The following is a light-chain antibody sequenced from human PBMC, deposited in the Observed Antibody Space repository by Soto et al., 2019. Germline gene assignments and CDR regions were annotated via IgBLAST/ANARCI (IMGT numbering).Light chain of an antibody. V-gene: IGKV1-39*01. CDR1: QSISSY. J-gene: IGKJ1*01. Sequence: DIQMTQSPSTLSAFVGERVTITCRASQSISSYLNWYQQKPGKAPKLLIYAASSLQSGVPSRFSGSGSGTDFTLTISSLQPEDFATYYCQKSYSTPPKFGQGTKVDIK. CDR3: QKSYSTPPK. CDR2: AAS.